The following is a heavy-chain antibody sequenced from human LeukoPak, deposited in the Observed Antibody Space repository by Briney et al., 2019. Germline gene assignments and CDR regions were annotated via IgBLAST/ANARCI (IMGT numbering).Heavy chain of an antibody. J-gene: IGHJ6*03. CDR3: AKVRGMGETPYYYYMDV. D-gene: IGHD3-16*01. Sequence: GGSLRLSCAASGFTFSSYGMHWVRQAPGKGLEWVAVISYDGSNKYYADSVKGRFTISRDNSKNTLYLQMNSLRAEDTAVYCCAKVRGMGETPYYYYMDVWGKGTTVTVSS. V-gene: IGHV3-30*18. CDR2: ISYDGSNK. CDR1: GFTFSSYG.